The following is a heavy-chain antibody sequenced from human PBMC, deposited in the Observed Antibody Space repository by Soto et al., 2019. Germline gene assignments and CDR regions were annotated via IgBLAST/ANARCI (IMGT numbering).Heavy chain of an antibody. Sequence: ASVKVSCKASGYTFTSYYMHWVRQAPGQGLEWMGIINPSGGSTSYAQKFQGRVTVTRDTSTSTVYMELSSLRSEDTAVYHCAREDFGSAYYYYGMDVWGQGTTVTVSS. V-gene: IGHV1-46*01. D-gene: IGHD3-10*01. CDR2: INPSGGST. CDR3: AREDFGSAYYYYGMDV. J-gene: IGHJ6*02. CDR1: GYTFTSYY.